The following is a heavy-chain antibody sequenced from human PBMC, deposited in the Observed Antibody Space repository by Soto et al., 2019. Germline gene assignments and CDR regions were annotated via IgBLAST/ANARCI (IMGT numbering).Heavy chain of an antibody. V-gene: IGHV3-33*01. J-gene: IGHJ5*02. Sequence: QVQLVESGGGVVQPGRSLRLSCAASGFTFSSYGMHWVRQAPGKGLEWVAVIWYDGSNKYYADSVKGRFTISRDNSKNTLYLQMTRLRAENTAGYYCARDCCCRDGDAVGGNWFDPWGQGTLVTVSS. CDR2: IWYDGSNK. D-gene: IGHD6-19*01. CDR1: GFTFSSYG. CDR3: ARDCCCRDGDAVGGNWFDP.